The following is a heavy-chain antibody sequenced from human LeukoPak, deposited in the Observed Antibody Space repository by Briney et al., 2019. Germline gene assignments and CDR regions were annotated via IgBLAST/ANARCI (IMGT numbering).Heavy chain of an antibody. CDR1: GFTLSSYA. J-gene: IGHJ4*02. CDR2: INQDGSEK. CDR3: ADRGSLY. V-gene: IGHV3-7*01. Sequence: GGSPRLSCTASGFTLSSYAMHWVRQAPGKGLEWVATINQDGSEKYYLDSVKGRFTISRDNAKNSLYLQMNSLKADDTAVYYCADRGSLYWGQGALVTVSS. D-gene: IGHD1-14*01.